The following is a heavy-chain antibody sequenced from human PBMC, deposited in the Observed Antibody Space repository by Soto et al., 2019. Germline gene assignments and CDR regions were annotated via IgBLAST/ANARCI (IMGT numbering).Heavy chain of an antibody. J-gene: IGHJ4*02. Sequence: GESLKISCKGSGYSFTSYWIGWVRQIPGKGLEWMGIIYPGDSDTRYSPSFQGQVTISADKSISTAYLQWSSLKASDTAMYYCARHEAYYDILTGYLASNIDYWGQGTLVTVSS. V-gene: IGHV5-51*01. CDR3: ARHEAYYDILTGYLASNIDY. CDR1: GYSFTSYW. D-gene: IGHD3-9*01. CDR2: IYPGDSDT.